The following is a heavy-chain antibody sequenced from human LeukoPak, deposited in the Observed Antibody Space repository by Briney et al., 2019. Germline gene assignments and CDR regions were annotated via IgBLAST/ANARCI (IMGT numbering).Heavy chain of an antibody. CDR1: GYTFTGYY. V-gene: IGHV1-2*02. D-gene: IGHD6-19*01. CDR3: ARDVAVAGYKFDY. CDR2: INPNSGGT. Sequence: GASVKVSCKASGYTFTGYYMHWVRQAPGQGVEWMGWINPNSGGTNYAQKFQGRVTMTRDTSISTAYMELSRLRSDDTAVYYCARDVAVAGYKFDYWAREPWSPSPQ. J-gene: IGHJ4*02.